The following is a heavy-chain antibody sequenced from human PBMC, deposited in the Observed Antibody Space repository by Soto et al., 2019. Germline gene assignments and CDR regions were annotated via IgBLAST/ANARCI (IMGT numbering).Heavy chain of an antibody. CDR3: AREFSLALHF. CDR1: GFIFSNFG. D-gene: IGHD3-16*01. Sequence: QLVESGGAVVQPGKSLRLSCSASGFIFSNFGMYWVRQAPGKGLEWVAVVWYDGSTKYYGDSVKGRFTISRDNSKNMVYLQMDSLRVDDWAVYYCAREFSLALHFWGQGSLVTVSS. CDR2: VWYDGSTK. J-gene: IGHJ4*02. V-gene: IGHV3-33*01.